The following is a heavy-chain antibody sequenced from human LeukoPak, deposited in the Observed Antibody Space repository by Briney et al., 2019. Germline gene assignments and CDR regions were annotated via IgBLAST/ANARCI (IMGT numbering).Heavy chain of an antibody. CDR3: ARDQPVAYGMDV. V-gene: IGHV3-30-3*01. CDR1: GFTFSSYA. J-gene: IGHJ6*02. Sequence: GGSLRLSCAASGFTFSSYAMHWVRQAPGKGLEWVAVISYDGSNKYYADSVKGRFTISRDNSKNTLYLQMNSLRAEDTAVYYCARDQPVAYGMDVWGQGTTVTVSS. D-gene: IGHD5-12*01. CDR2: ISYDGSNK.